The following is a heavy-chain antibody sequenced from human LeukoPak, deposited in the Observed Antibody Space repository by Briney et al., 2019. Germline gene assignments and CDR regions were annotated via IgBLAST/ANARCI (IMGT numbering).Heavy chain of an antibody. V-gene: IGHV3-21*01. CDR1: GFTFNSYS. CDR2: ISSSSGYI. D-gene: IGHD2-2*01. CDR3: ARDSGYCSSTGCYVHYFDY. Sequence: PGGSLRLSCAASGFTFNSYSMNWVRQTPGKELEWVSSISSSSGYINYADSVKGRFTVSRDNAKNSLYLQMNSLRAEDTAVYYCARDSGYCSSTGCYVHYFDYWGQGTLVTVSS. J-gene: IGHJ4*02.